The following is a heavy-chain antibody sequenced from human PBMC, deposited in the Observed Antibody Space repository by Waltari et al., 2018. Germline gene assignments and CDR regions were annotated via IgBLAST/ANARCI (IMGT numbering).Heavy chain of an antibody. CDR2: VSAHDGNT. J-gene: IGHJ5*02. CDR3: ATAVGGNMEFDN. Sequence: QVHLVQSGAEVKKPGASVKVSCTASAYTFSTYGITWVRQAPGQGLEWMGWVSAHDGNTNQPQKFQDRVTLTTDTSTNTAYMELRSLTSDDTAVYYCATAVGGNMEFDNWGQGTLVTVSS. V-gene: IGHV1-18*01. D-gene: IGHD6-19*01. CDR1: AYTFSTYG.